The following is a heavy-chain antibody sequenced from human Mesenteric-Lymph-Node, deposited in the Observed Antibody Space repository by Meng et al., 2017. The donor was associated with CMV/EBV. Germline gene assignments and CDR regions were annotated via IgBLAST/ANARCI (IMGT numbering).Heavy chain of an antibody. J-gene: IGHJ6*02. D-gene: IGHD2-2*01. CDR1: GFTFSGHA. CDR3: ARDQVEVEGYYYYGMEV. CDR2: IHCKTGWI. V-gene: IGHV3-9*01. Sequence: SLKISCTGPGFTFSGHAIHWFRQSPGKGLEWVSGIHCKTGWIDYADSVKGRFTITRDDARNSLYLQMNSLRPDDTAVYYCARDQVEVEGYYYYGMEVWGQGTTVTVSS.